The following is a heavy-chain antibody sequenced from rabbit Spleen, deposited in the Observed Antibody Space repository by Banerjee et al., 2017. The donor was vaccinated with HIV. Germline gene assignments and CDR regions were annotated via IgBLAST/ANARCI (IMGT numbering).Heavy chain of an antibody. J-gene: IGHJ4*01. V-gene: IGHV1S45*01. CDR3: ARNFDL. CDR2: INAVTGKA. CDR1: GFSFSDRDV. Sequence: QEQLVESGGGLVKPEGSLTLTCKASGFSFSDRDVMCWVRQAPGKGLEWIACINAVTGKAVYASWAKGRFTISKTSSTTVTLQMTSLTAADTATYFCARNFDLWGPGTWSPS.